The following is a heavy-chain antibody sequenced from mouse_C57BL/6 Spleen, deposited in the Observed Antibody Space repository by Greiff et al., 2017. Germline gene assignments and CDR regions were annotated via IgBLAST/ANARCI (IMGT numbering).Heavy chain of an antibody. CDR3: ARNYYGSGTWFAY. CDR2: ISSGSSTI. CDR1: GFTFSDYG. V-gene: IGHV5-17*01. J-gene: IGHJ3*01. D-gene: IGHD1-1*01. Sequence: DVKLVESGGGLVKPGGSLKLSCAASGFTFSDYGMHWVRQAPEKGLEWVAYISSGSSTIYYADTVKGRFTISRDNAKNTLFLQMTSLRSEDTAMYYCARNYYGSGTWFAYWGQGTLVTVSA.